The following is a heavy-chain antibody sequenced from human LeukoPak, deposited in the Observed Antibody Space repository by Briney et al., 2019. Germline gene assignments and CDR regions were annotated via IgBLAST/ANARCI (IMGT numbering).Heavy chain of an antibody. D-gene: IGHD2-15*01. CDR1: GFTFSSYW. CDR2: IKQDGSEK. Sequence: GGSLRLSCAASGFTFSSYWVSWARQAPGKGLEWVANIKQDGSEKYYVDSVKGRFTISRDNAKNSLYLQMNSLRAEDTAVYYCASWLCSGGSCPRVGDVWGKGTTVAVSS. V-gene: IGHV3-7*01. CDR3: ASWLCSGGSCPRVGDV. J-gene: IGHJ6*04.